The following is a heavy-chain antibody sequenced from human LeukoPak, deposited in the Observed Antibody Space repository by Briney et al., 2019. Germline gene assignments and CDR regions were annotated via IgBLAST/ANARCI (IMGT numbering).Heavy chain of an antibody. V-gene: IGHV3-48*03. CDR1: GFMLKIFE. CDR3: ARRRESSASYFYDYYGLDV. CDR2: ISSGGSTI. Sequence: PGGSLRLSCAASGFMLKIFEMNWVRQAPGKGLQWVSYISSGGSTIYYADSVKGRLTISRDNAKNSLYLQMTSLRGEDTAVYYCARRRESSASYFYDYYGLDVWGPGTTVTVSS. D-gene: IGHD3-22*01. J-gene: IGHJ6*02.